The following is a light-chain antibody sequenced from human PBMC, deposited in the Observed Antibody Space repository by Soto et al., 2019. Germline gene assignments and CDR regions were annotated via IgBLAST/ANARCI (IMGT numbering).Light chain of an antibody. CDR3: SSYTSRRTLV. CDR2: EVS. J-gene: IGLJ2*01. CDR1: SSDVGGYNY. Sequence: QSALTQPASVSGSPRQSITISCTGTSSDVGGYNYVSWYQQHPGKAPKLMIYEVSNRPSGVSNRFSGSRSGNTASLTISGLQAEDEAEYYCSSYTSRRTLVFGGGTKLTVL. V-gene: IGLV2-14*01.